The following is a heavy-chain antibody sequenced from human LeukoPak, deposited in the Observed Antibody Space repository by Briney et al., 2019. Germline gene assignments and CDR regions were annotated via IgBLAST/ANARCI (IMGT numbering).Heavy chain of an antibody. CDR2: ISASGGST. CDR1: GFTYRSQA. CDR3: VKDAHFYGLDV. Sequence: GGSLRLSCVASGFTYRSQAMTWVRQAPGKGLEWVSHISASGGSTRYADSVKGRFTISRDNSKNTLYLQINGLRVDDTAVYFCVKDAHFYGLDVWGQGTTVAVSS. J-gene: IGHJ6*02. V-gene: IGHV3-23*01.